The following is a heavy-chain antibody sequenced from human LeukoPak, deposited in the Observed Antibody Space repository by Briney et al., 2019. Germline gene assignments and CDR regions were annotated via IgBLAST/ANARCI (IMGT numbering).Heavy chain of an antibody. D-gene: IGHD4-17*01. CDR2: ISYDGSNK. V-gene: IGHV3-30*04. CDR1: GFTFSSYA. J-gene: IGHJ5*01. CDR3: AKESTVTPGNVNWFDS. Sequence: GGSLRLSCAASGFTFSSYAMHWVRQAPGKGLEWVAVISYDGSNKYYADSVKGRFTISRDNSKNTLYLQMNSLRAEDTAVYYCAKESTVTPGNVNWFDSWGQGTLVTVSS.